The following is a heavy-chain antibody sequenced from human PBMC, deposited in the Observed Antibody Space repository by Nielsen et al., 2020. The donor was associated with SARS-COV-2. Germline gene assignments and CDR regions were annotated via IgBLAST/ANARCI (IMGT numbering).Heavy chain of an antibody. V-gene: IGHV3-48*01. D-gene: IGHD3-22*01. J-gene: IGHJ6*02. CDR3: ARDQIPYYYDSSGSYYYYYYGMDV. Sequence: VRQMPGKGLEWVSYISSSSSTIYYADSVKGRFTISRDNAKNSLYLQMNSLRAEDTAVYYCARDQIPYYYDSSGSYYYYYYGMDVWGQGTTVTVS. CDR2: ISSSSSTI.